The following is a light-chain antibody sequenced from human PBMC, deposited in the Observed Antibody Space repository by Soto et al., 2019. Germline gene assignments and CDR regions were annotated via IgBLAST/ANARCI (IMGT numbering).Light chain of an antibody. J-gene: IGLJ3*02. V-gene: IGLV1-44*01. Sequence: QSVLTQPPSASGTPGQRVIISCSGSSSNIGTNTVNWYHHLPGAAPKLLIYGDDQRPAGVPDRISASKSGTSAFLAITGLQPEDEADFYCAVWDNSLKGWVFGGGTKLTVL. CDR1: SSNIGTNT. CDR3: AVWDNSLKGWV. CDR2: GDD.